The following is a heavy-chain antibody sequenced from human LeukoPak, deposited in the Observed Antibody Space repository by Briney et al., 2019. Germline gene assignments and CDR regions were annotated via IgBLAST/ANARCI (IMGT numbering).Heavy chain of an antibody. D-gene: IGHD2-8*01. CDR3: ARDFTTYCTNGVCSDRNWFDP. J-gene: IGHJ5*02. Sequence: ASVKVSCKASGYTFTSYYMHWVRQAPGQGLEWMGRINPNSGGTNYAQKFQGRVTMTRDTSISTAYMELSRLRSDDTAVYYCARDFTTYCTNGVCSDRNWFDPWGQGTLVTVSS. V-gene: IGHV1-2*06. CDR2: INPNSGGT. CDR1: GYTFTSYY.